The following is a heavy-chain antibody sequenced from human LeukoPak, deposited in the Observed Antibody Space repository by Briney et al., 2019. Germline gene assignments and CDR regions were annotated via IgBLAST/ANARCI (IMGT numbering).Heavy chain of an antibody. D-gene: IGHD5-18*01. J-gene: IGHJ6*01. CDR2: IRSKAYPTTI. CDR3: TRGPIQLWLYYGMDV. Sequence: PRRSPRPSRIASRLTSGDHAMSWVRKAPGKGREWVGLIRSKAYPTTIEYAASVKAKHTISRDDSKSIAYLQINSLKIEETAVYFCTRGPIQLWLYYGMDVWGQGTTGIVSS. V-gene: IGHV3-49*04. CDR1: RLTSGDHA.